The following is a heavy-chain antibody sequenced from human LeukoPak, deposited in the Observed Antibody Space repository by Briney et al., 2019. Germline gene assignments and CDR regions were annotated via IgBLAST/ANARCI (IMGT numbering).Heavy chain of an antibody. CDR1: GDSISSSFYY. D-gene: IGHD1-26*01. CDR2: IYTSGST. CDR3: ASTSGSYFDY. Sequence: PSETLSLTCTVSGDSISSSFYYWGWIRQPAGKGLEWIGRIYTSGSTNYNPSLKSRVTISVDTSKNQFSLKLSSVTAADTAVYYCASTSGSYFDYWGQGTLVTVSS. V-gene: IGHV4-61*02. J-gene: IGHJ4*02.